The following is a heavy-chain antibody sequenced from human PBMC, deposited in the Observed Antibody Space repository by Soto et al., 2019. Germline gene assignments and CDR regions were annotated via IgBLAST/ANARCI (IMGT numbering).Heavy chain of an antibody. Sequence: GGSLRLSCVASGLTFSSYSMNWVRQAPGKGLEWVSSISSSTNYIYYADSVKGRFTISRDNSKNMMYLQMNSLRAEDTAVYYCAKNRGLQYYFDYWGQGTLVTVSS. CDR1: GLTFSSYS. J-gene: IGHJ4*02. V-gene: IGHV3-21*04. CDR3: AKNRGLQYYFDY. CDR2: ISSSTNYI.